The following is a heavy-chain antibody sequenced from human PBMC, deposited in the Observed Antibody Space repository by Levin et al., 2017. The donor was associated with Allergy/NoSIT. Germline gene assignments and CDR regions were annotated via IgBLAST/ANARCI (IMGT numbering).Heavy chain of an antibody. CDR3: ARNYDSSGYRIDY. V-gene: IGHV4-34*01. Sequence: SETLSLTCAVYGGSFSGYYWSWIRQPPGKGLEWIGEINHSGSTNYNPSLKSRVTISVDTSKNQFSLKLSSVTAADTAVYYCARNYDSSGYRIDYWGQGTLVTVSS. J-gene: IGHJ4*02. D-gene: IGHD3-22*01. CDR2: INHSGST. CDR1: GGSFSGYY.